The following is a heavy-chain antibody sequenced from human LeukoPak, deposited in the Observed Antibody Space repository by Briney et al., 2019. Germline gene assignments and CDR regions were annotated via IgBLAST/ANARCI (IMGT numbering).Heavy chain of an antibody. CDR3: ARLYSFDWLPYGAFDI. Sequence: PSETLSLTCTFSGGSIRRENYFWGWIRQSPGKGLEWIGNVYYTGTTYYNPSLKSRVIISVDTSMNQFSLKLSSVTAADTSVYYCARLYSFDWLPYGAFDIWGQGTVVTVSS. D-gene: IGHD3-9*01. CDR1: GGSIRRENYF. V-gene: IGHV4-39*01. CDR2: VYYTGTT. J-gene: IGHJ3*02.